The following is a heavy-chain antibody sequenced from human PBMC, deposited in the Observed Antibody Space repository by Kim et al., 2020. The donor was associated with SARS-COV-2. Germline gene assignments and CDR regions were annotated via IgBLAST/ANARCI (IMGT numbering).Heavy chain of an antibody. CDR1: GFTFSSYA. Sequence: GGSLRLSCAASGFTFSSYAMSWVRQAPGKGLEWVSAISGSGGSTYYADSVKGRFTISRDNSKNTLYLQMNSLRAEDTAVYYCAKDKGVLVPNYGDFVYWYFELWGRGTLVPVSS. J-gene: IGHJ2*01. V-gene: IGHV3-23*01. D-gene: IGHD4-17*01. CDR3: AKDKGVLVPNYGDFVYWYFEL. CDR2: ISGSGGST.